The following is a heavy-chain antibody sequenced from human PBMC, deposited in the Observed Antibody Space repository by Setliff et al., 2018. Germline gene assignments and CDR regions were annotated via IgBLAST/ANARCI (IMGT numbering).Heavy chain of an antibody. J-gene: IGHJ3*02. Sequence: SLTCSVLGDSLSSGTQYWAWIRQPPGKGREWIGNINYSGITYYNPSLKSRVTMSVDASKNQVSLKVTSVTAEDTSVYYWARRIVGVVDGFDIWGQGTMVTVSS. D-gene: IGHD1-26*01. CDR2: INYSGIT. V-gene: IGHV4-39*01. CDR1: GDSLSSGTQY. CDR3: ARRIVGVVDGFDI.